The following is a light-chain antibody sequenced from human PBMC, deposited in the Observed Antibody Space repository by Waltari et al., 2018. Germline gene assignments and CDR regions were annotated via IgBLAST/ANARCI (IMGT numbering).Light chain of an antibody. CDR1: QSVSSNY. CDR3: QQYGRSWNT. CDR2: GWS. Sequence: ELVLPQSPGTLSFSPGERATLPCRASQSVSSNYLACYQQRPGQAPRHLIHGWSNRATGMADRFSGGGAGTDDTLTISRLEPEDLAVDYCQQYGRSWNTFGQGTKLEIK. J-gene: IGKJ2*01. V-gene: IGKV3-20*01.